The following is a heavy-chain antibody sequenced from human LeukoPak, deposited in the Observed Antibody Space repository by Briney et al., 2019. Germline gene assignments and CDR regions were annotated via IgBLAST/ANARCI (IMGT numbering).Heavy chain of an antibody. V-gene: IGHV4-4*02. CDR3: SRESGPFCPFGY. CDR2: ISLAGQT. J-gene: IGHJ4*02. CDR1: GGSISGTDW. D-gene: IGHD1-26*01. Sequence: SGTLSLTCGVSGGSISGTDWWSWVRQPPGQGLEWIGEISLAGQTNYNPSLNGRVTMSLDKSSNQLSLHLTSVTAADTATYYCSRESGPFCPFGYWGQGTLVIVSS.